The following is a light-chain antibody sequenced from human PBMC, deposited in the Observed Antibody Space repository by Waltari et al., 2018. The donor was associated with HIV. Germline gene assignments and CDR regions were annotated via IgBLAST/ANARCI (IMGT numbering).Light chain of an antibody. CDR3: SSYTTSSTWV. J-gene: IGLJ3*02. Sequence: QSALTQPASVSGSPGQSITISCTGTSSDVGGYKYVSWYLQQPGKAPKLLISEVSNRPSGVSNRFSGSKSGNPASLTISGLQAEDEADYYCSSYTTSSTWVFGGGTKLTVL. V-gene: IGLV2-14*01. CDR1: SSDVGGYKY. CDR2: EVS.